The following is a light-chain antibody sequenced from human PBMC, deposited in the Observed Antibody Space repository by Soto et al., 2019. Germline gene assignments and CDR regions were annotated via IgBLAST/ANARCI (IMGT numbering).Light chain of an antibody. J-gene: IGKJ4*01. Sequence: IQMTQSPASVSASVGDGVTITCRASHGISSWLAWYQQKPGKAPKLLIYAASSLQSGVPSRLSGSGSGTDFILTSSSLQPEDFATYYCQKSYSTPRTCGGGTKVDIK. CDR2: AAS. CDR3: QKSYSTPRT. CDR1: HGISSW. V-gene: IGKV1-12*01.